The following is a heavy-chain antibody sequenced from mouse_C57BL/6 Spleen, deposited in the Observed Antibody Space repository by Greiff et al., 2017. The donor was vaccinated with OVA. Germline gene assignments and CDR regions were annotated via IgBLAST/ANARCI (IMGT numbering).Heavy chain of an antibody. CDR1: GYSFTDYN. Sequence: VQPKQSGPELVKPGASVKISCKASGYSFTDYNMNWVKQSNGKSLEWIGVINPNYGTTSYNQKFKGKATLTVDQSSSTAYMQLNSLTSEDSAVYYCASSVYSTGVSSDWYFDVWGTGTTVTVS. D-gene: IGHD6-1*01. V-gene: IGHV1-39*01. J-gene: IGHJ1*03. CDR2: INPNYGTT. CDR3: ASSVYSTGVSSDWYFDV.